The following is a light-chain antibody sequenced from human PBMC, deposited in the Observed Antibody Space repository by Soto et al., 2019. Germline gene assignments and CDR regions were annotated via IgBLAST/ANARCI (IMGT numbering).Light chain of an antibody. J-gene: IGKJ2*01. CDR1: RSFASSY. CDR2: AAS. V-gene: IGKV3-20*01. CDR3: QHYDSSPPYT. Sequence: EIVLTQSPVTLSLSPGERATLSCSASRSFASSYLGWYQQKPGQAPRLLIYAASTRATGIPDRFSGSGSATDFTLTITRLEPEDFAVYYCQHYDSSPPYTFGQGTKVDIK.